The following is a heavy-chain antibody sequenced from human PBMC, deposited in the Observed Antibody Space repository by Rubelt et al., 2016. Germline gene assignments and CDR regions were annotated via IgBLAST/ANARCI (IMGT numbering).Heavy chain of an antibody. CDR1: GGSISSYY. CDR3: ARRTGEEVDY. D-gene: IGHD7-27*01. CDR2: IYYSGST. V-gene: IGHV4-59*01. J-gene: IGHJ4*02. Sequence: QVQLQESGPGLVKPSETLSLTCTVSGGSISSYYWSWIRQPPGKGLEWIGYIYYSGSTNYNPSLKRRVTISVDTSKNQFSLKLSSVTAADTAVYYCARRTGEEVDYWGQGTLVTVSS.